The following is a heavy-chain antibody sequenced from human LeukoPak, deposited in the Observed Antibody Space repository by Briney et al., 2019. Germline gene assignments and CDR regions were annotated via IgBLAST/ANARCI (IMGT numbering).Heavy chain of an antibody. Sequence: GGSLRLSCAVSGITLSNYGMSWVRQAPGKGLEWVAGISDSGGSTNYADSVKGRFTISRDKPKNTLYLQMNSLRAEDTAVYFCAKRGVVIRVILVGFHKEAYYFDSWGQGALVTVSS. CDR2: ISDSGGST. J-gene: IGHJ4*02. V-gene: IGHV3-23*01. D-gene: IGHD3-22*01. CDR3: AKRGVVIRVILVGFHKEAYYFDS. CDR1: GITLSNYG.